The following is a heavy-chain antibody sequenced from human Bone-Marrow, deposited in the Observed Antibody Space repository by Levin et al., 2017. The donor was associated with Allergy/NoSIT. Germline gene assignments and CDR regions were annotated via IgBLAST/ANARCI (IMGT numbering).Heavy chain of an antibody. Sequence: ASVKVSCKASGGTFSSYAISWVRQAPGQGLEWMGGIIPIFGTANYAQKFQGRVTITADKSTSTAYMELSSLRSEDTAVYYCARERRRYYDFWSGYSEADAFDIWGQGTMVTVSS. D-gene: IGHD3-3*01. CDR1: GGTFSSYA. V-gene: IGHV1-69*06. CDR2: IIPIFGTA. CDR3: ARERRRYYDFWSGYSEADAFDI. J-gene: IGHJ3*02.